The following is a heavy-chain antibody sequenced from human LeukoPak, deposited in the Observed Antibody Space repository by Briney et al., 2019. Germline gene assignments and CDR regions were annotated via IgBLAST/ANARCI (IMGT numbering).Heavy chain of an antibody. CDR2: IYTSGST. J-gene: IGHJ6*02. CDR3: ARRPYYYGMDV. V-gene: IGHV4-4*07. Sequence: SETLSLTCTVSGGSISSYYWSWIRQPAGKGLEWIGRIYTSGSTNYNPSLKSRVTISVDASKNQFSLKLSSVTAADTAVYYCARRPYYYGMDVWGQGTTVTVSS. CDR1: GGSISSYY.